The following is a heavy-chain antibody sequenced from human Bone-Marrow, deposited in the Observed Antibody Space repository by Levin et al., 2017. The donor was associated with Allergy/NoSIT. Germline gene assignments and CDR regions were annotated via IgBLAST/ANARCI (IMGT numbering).Heavy chain of an antibody. Sequence: PGGSLRLSCAASGFTFSNHAMSWVRQAPGKGLEWVSTITGSGTYYADSVKGRFTISRDNSKNTVFLQMSSLRAEDTALYYCAKDGYCTSPTCYKQSYGMDVWGQGTTVSVSS. CDR3: AKDGYCTSPTCYKQSYGMDV. D-gene: IGHD2-2*02. J-gene: IGHJ6*02. V-gene: IGHV3-23*01. CDR1: GFTFSNHA. CDR2: ITGSGT.